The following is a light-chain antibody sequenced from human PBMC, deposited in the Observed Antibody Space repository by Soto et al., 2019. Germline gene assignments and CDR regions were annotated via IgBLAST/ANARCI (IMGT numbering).Light chain of an antibody. V-gene: IGLV2-14*01. CDR2: DVN. J-gene: IGLJ2*01. CDR3: SSYTTSSTLV. CDR1: SGDIGVYNY. Sequence: QSVLTQPASVSGSPGQSITISCTGTSGDIGVYNYVSWYQQHPGKAPKLMIYDVNNRPSGVSNRFSGSKSGNTASLTISGLQAEDEADYYCSSYTTSSTLVFGGGTELTVL.